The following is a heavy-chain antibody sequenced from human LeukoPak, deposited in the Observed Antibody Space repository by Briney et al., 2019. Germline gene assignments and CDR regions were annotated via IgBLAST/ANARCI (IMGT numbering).Heavy chain of an antibody. Sequence: PSETLSLTCAVYGGSFSGYYWSWIRQPPGKGLERIGEINHSGSTNYNPSLKSRVTISVDTSKNQFSLRLSSVTAADTAVYYCARCGYSGYDFVRSYYFDYWGQGTLVTVSS. D-gene: IGHD5-12*01. CDR1: GGSFSGYY. J-gene: IGHJ4*02. CDR2: INHSGST. V-gene: IGHV4-34*01. CDR3: ARCGYSGYDFVRSYYFDY.